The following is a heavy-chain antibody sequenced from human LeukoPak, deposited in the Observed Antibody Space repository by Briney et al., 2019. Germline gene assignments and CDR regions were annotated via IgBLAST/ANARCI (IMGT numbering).Heavy chain of an antibody. Sequence: KPGGSLRLSCAASGFTFSSYSMNWVRQAPGKGLEWVSSISSSNTHIYYADSVKGRFTISRDNAKNSLYLQMNSLRAEDTAVYYCARFAAVVNGFDPWGQGTLVTVSS. CDR3: ARFAAVVNGFDP. D-gene: IGHD6-19*01. V-gene: IGHV3-21*01. CDR2: ISSSNTHI. J-gene: IGHJ5*02. CDR1: GFTFSSYS.